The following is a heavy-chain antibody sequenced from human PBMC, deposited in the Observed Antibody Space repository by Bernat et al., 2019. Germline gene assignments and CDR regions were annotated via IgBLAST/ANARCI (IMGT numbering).Heavy chain of an antibody. CDR3: ARDRRYEIMITFGGPKRYFDY. Sequence: QVQLVESGGGVVQPGRSLRLSCAASGFTFSSYGMHWVRQAPGKGLEWVAVIWYDGSNKYYADSVKGRFTISRDNSKNTLYLQMNSLRAEDTAVYYCARDRRYEIMITFGGPKRYFDYWGQGTLVIVSS. J-gene: IGHJ4*02. CDR2: IWYDGSNK. D-gene: IGHD3-16*01. CDR1: GFTFSSYG. V-gene: IGHV3-33*01.